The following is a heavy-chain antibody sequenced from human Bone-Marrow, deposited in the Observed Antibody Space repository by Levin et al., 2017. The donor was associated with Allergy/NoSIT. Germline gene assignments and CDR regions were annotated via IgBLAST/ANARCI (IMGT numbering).Heavy chain of an antibody. Sequence: PSETLSLTCTVSGDSISRGDYYWTWIRQLPGTGLEWIGFIPHSGSASYNPSLKSRLTLSLDTSKNHFSLKLASVTVADTAVYYCARDECAWFGGCCGPDVWGQGTTVIVSS. D-gene: IGHD3-10*01. J-gene: IGHJ6*02. CDR3: ARDECAWFGGCCGPDV. CDR2: IPHSGSA. V-gene: IGHV4-31*03. CDR1: GDSISRGDYY.